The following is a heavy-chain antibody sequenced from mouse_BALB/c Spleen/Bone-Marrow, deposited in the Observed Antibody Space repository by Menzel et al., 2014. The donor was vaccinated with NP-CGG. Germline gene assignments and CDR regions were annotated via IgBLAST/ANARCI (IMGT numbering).Heavy chain of an antibody. J-gene: IGHJ2*01. CDR3: VAYYRYEYYFDY. D-gene: IGHD2-14*01. Sequence: EVKLVESGAELVRPGALVKLSCKASGFNIKDYYMHWVKQRPEQGLGWIGWIDPENGNTIYDPKFQGKASITADTSSNTAYLQLSSLTSEDTAVYYCVAYYRYEYYFDYWGQGTTLTVSS. CDR2: IDPENGNT. CDR1: GFNIKDYY. V-gene: IGHV14-1*02.